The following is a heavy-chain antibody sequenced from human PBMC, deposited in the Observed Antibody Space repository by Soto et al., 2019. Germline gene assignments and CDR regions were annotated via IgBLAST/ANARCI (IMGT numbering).Heavy chain of an antibody. J-gene: IGHJ3*02. CDR3: AGGGSGSGAFDI. CDR1: GGSISSYY. V-gene: IGHV4-59*01. CDR2: IYYSGST. Sequence: SETLSLTCTVSGGSISSYYWSWIRQPPGKGLEWIGYIYYSGSTNYNPSLKSRVTISVDTSKNQFSLKLSSVTAADTAVYYCAGGGSGSGAFDIWGQGTMVTVSS. D-gene: IGHD6-19*01.